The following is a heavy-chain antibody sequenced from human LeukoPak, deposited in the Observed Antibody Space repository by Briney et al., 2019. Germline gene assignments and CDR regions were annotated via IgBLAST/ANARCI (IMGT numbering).Heavy chain of an antibody. Sequence: SETLSHTCAVYGGSFSGCYWSWIRQPPGKGLEWIGEIYHSGSTNYNPSLKSRVTISVDKSKNQFSLKLSSVTAADTAVYYCARVGGAVAGTGGAFDIWGQGTMVTVSS. J-gene: IGHJ3*02. CDR2: IYHSGST. CDR1: GGSFSGCY. V-gene: IGHV4-34*01. CDR3: ARVGGAVAGTGGAFDI. D-gene: IGHD6-19*01.